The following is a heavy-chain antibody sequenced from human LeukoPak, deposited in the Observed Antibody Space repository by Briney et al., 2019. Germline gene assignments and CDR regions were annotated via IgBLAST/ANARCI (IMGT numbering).Heavy chain of an antibody. J-gene: IGHJ4*02. Sequence: ASLKVSCKVSGYTFTVYYMHWVRQAPGQGLECLGWINPNSGGTNYAQNFQGRVTMTRDTSISTAYMELSRLRSDDTAVYYCARDQGHGGNSWDYWGQGTLVTVSS. D-gene: IGHD4-23*01. V-gene: IGHV1-2*02. CDR2: INPNSGGT. CDR3: ARDQGHGGNSWDY. CDR1: GYTFTVYY.